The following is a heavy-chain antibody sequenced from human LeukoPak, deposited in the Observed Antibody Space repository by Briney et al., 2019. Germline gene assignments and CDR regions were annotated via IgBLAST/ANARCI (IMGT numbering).Heavy chain of an antibody. Sequence: PGGSLRLSCAASGFTFSSYWMHWVRQAPGKGLEWVSSISSSSSYIYYADSVKGRFTISRDNAKNSLYLQMNSLRAENTAVYYCARGYSSSWYEGYNWFDPWGQGTLVTVSS. CDR2: ISSSSSYI. D-gene: IGHD6-13*01. J-gene: IGHJ5*02. CDR1: GFTFSSYW. CDR3: ARGYSSSWYEGYNWFDP. V-gene: IGHV3-21*01.